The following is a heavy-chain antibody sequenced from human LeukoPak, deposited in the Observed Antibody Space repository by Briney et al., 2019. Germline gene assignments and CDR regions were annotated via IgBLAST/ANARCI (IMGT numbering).Heavy chain of an antibody. CDR3: TTAGMYYYGSGSIYPYYYYYGMDV. D-gene: IGHD3-10*01. V-gene: IGHV3-15*07. J-gene: IGHJ6*02. Sequence: AGGSLRLSCAASGFTFSNARMNWVRQAPGKGLEWVGRIKSKTDGGTTDYAAPVKGRFTISRDDSKNTQYLQMNSLKTEDTAVYYCTTAGMYYYGSGSIYPYYYYYGMDVWGQGTTVTVSS. CDR1: GFTFSNAR. CDR2: IKSKTDGGTT.